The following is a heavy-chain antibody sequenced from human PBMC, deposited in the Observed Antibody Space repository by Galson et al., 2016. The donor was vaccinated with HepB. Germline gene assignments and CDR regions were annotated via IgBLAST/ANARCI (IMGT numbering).Heavy chain of an antibody. CDR2: IYYTGTI. J-gene: IGHJ5*02. Sequence: GWIRQPPGKGLEWIGSIYYTGTIYYNASLKSRVTISVDTSKNQFSLKLNSVTAADTAVYYCARQINHANWFDPWGQGTLVTVSS. CDR3: ARQINHANWFDP. D-gene: IGHD1-14*01. V-gene: IGHV4-39*01.